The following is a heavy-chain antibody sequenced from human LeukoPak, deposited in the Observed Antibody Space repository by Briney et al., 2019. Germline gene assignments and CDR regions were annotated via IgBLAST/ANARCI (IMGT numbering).Heavy chain of an antibody. Sequence: GGSLRLSWAASGFTFSSYAMSWVRQAPGKGLEWVSAVSDSGDAIRYADSVKGRFTVSRDNSKDTLYLQMNSLRAEDTAVYYCAKSDCGGDGCKLLNYWGQGTLVTVSS. CDR3: AKSDCGGDGCKLLNY. V-gene: IGHV3-23*01. D-gene: IGHD2-21*01. J-gene: IGHJ4*02. CDR1: GFTFSSYA. CDR2: VSDSGDAI.